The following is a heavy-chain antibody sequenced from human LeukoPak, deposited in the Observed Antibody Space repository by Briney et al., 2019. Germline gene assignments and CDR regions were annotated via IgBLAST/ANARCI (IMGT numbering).Heavy chain of an antibody. V-gene: IGHV3-30*18. CDR1: GFSFISYG. Sequence: GGSLRLSCAASGFSFISYGMHWVRQAPGKGLEWVGVITEDGRRKDYADSVKGRFTISRDNSKNTLYLQMNSQRDEDTDVYYCAKRPSDYGDYVSYFDYWGQGTLVTVSS. CDR2: ITEDGRRK. J-gene: IGHJ4*02. CDR3: AKRPSDYGDYVSYFDY. D-gene: IGHD4-17*01.